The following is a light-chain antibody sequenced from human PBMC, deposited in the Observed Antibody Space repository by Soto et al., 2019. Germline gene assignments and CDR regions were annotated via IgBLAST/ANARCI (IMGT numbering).Light chain of an antibody. CDR1: QGINRY. V-gene: IGKV1-9*01. Sequence: DIQLTQSPSFLSASVGDRVTITCRASQGINRYLTWYQQKPGKAPKLLIYAASARHGGVPSRFSGSGSGTEFTLTITSLQSEDFATYYCQQHYSYPRTFGHGTKVNIK. CDR3: QQHYSYPRT. J-gene: IGKJ3*01. CDR2: AAS.